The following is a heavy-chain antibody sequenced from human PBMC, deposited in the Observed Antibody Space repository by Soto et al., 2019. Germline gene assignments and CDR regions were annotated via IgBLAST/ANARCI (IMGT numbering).Heavy chain of an antibody. V-gene: IGHV2-5*02. CDR3: AQRVLRTVFGLVTTTAIYFDF. CDR1: GFSLTTSGVG. Sequence: QITLKESGPTVVKPTETLTLTCTFSGFSLTTSGVGVGWVRQSPGKAPEWLGLIYWDDDKRYSTSLNSRLIITKDTSTTQVVLTLDKVDREDTATYYCAQRVLRTVFGLVTTTAIYFDFWGTGTPVVVSS. J-gene: IGHJ4*02. CDR2: IYWDDDK. D-gene: IGHD3-3*01.